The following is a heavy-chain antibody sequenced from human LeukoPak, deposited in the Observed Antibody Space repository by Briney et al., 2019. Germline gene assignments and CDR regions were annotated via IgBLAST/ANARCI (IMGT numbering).Heavy chain of an antibody. CDR2: ISSSSSYI. J-gene: IGHJ4*02. V-gene: IGHV3-21*01. CDR1: GFTFSSYS. Sequence: PGGSLRLSCAASGFTFSSYSMNWVRQAPGKGLEWVSSISSSSSYIYYADSVKGRFTISRDNAKNSLYLQMSSLRAEDTAVYYCARDSPWLSSSGFDYRGQGTLVTVSS. CDR3: ARDSPWLSSSGFDY. D-gene: IGHD3-9*01.